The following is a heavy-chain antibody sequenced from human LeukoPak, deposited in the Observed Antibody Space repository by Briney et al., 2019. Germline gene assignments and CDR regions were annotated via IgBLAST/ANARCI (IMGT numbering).Heavy chain of an antibody. CDR2: IGWDGGST. J-gene: IGHJ6*02. D-gene: IGHD3-10*01. CDR3: AKGNWVRGVIFHYYGMDV. V-gene: IGHV3-43*01. Sequence: GGSLRLSCAASGFTFDESTMQWVRQGPGKGLEWVALIGWDGGSTYYADSVKGRFTISRDNSKNFVYLQMSSLRTEDTALYYCAKGNWVRGVIFHYYGMDVWGQGTTVTVSS. CDR1: GFTFDEST.